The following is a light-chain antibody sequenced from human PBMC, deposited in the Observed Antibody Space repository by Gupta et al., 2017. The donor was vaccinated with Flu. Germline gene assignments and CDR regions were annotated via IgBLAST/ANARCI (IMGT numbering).Light chain of an antibody. V-gene: IGLV3-19*01. CDR3: NSRDITDNHQAA. CDR1: SPSNSY. Sequence: SSELTQDPAVSVALGQTVRITCQGDSPSNSYASWYQQKPGQAPLLVIYAKNIRHAGSPDRFSGSSSGNTASLTITGAQAEEEADYYCNSRDITDNHQAAFGGGTKLTVL. J-gene: IGLJ2*01. CDR2: AKN.